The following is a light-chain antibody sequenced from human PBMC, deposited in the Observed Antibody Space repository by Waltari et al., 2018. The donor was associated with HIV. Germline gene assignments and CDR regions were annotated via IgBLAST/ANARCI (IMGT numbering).Light chain of an antibody. CDR2: RNN. CDR3: AAWDDSLSGVV. Sequence: QSVLTQPPSASGTPGQRVTISCSARSSNIGSKYVYWYQQLPGTAPKLLIYRNNQRPSGVPDRFSGSKSGTSASLAISGLRSEDEADYYCAAWDDSLSGVVFGGGTKLTVL. CDR1: SSNIGSKY. J-gene: IGLJ2*01. V-gene: IGLV1-47*01.